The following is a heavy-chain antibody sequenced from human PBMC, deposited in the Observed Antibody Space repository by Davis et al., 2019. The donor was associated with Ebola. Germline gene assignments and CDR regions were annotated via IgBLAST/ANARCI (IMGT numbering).Heavy chain of an antibody. J-gene: IGHJ3*02. CDR1: GYTFTSHY. CDR2: INPRGGST. Sequence: AASVKVSCKASGYTFTSHYIPWVRQAPGQGLEWLGLINPRGGSTSYAQKFQGRVTMTRDTSTSTVHMELSSLRSDETAVYYCAGHDTMIVDAFDIWGQGTRGTVTS. V-gene: IGHV1-46*01. D-gene: IGHD3-22*01. CDR3: AGHDTMIVDAFDI.